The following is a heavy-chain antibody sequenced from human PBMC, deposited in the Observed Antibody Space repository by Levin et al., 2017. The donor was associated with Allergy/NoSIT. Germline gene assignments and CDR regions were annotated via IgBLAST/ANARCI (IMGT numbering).Heavy chain of an antibody. J-gene: IGHJ4*02. V-gene: IGHV3-23*01. Sequence: ASVKVSCTASGFTFRYYAMSWVRQAPGKGLEWVSAFSGSGGGTYYADSVRGRFTISRDNSKNTLYLQMNSLRAEDTAVYFCAKDLRDRSRGSYGNWGQGTPVTVSS. D-gene: IGHD1-26*01. CDR2: FSGSGGGT. CDR1: GFTFRYYA. CDR3: AKDLRDRSRGSYGN.